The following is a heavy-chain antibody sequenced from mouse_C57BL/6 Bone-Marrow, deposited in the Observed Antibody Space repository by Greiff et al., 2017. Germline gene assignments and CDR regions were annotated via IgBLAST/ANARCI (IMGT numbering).Heavy chain of an antibody. CDR3: ASLAYYAMDY. J-gene: IGHJ4*01. Sequence: EVHLVESGGGLVQPGGSLSLSCAASGFTFTDYYMSWVRQPPGKGLEWLGFIRNKANGYTTEYSASVKGRFTISRDNSQSILYLQMNSLGAEDSATYYCASLAYYAMDYWGQGTSVTVSS. CDR2: IRNKANGYTT. V-gene: IGHV7-3*01. CDR1: GFTFTDYY.